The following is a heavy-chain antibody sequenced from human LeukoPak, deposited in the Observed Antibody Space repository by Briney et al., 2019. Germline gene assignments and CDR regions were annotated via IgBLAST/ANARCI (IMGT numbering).Heavy chain of an antibody. CDR1: GFTFSDYH. V-gene: IGHV3-33*06. CDR3: AKDGDYSNYVSWFDP. CDR2: IWYDGSNK. J-gene: IGHJ5*02. Sequence: QAGGSLRLSCVASGFTFSDYHISWIRQAPGKGLEWVAVIWYDGSNKYYADSVKGRFTISRDNSKNTLYLQMNSLGAEDTAVYYCAKDGDYSNYVSWFDPWGQGTLVTVSS. D-gene: IGHD4-11*01.